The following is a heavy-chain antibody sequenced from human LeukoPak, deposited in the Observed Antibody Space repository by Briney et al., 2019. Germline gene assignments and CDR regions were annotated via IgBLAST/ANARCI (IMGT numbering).Heavy chain of an antibody. V-gene: IGHV4-61*08. D-gene: IGHD3-9*01. J-gene: IGHJ5*02. CDR2: LYYSGST. Sequence: SQTLSLTCTLSGGSLSSGDYYWSWIRQPPGKGLEWIGYLYYSGSTNYNPSLKSRVTISVDTSKHQFSLKLSSVTAADTAVYYCARGPYYDILTGYLNWFDPWGQGTLVTVSS. CDR3: ARGPYYDILTGYLNWFDP. CDR1: GGSLSSGDYY.